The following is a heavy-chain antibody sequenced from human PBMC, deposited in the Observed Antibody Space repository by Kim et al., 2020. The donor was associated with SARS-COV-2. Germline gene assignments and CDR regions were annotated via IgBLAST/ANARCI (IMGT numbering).Heavy chain of an antibody. D-gene: IGHD3-3*01. CDR1: GGSISSSSYY. Sequence: SETLSLTCTVSGGSISSSSYYWGWIRQPPGKGLEWIGSIYYSGSTYYNPSLKSRVTISVDTSKNQFSLKLSSVTAADTAVYYCARHGTLRILRFLEWPFNPWGQGTLVTVSS. CDR2: IYYSGST. V-gene: IGHV4-39*01. J-gene: IGHJ5*02. CDR3: ARHGTLRILRFLEWPFNP.